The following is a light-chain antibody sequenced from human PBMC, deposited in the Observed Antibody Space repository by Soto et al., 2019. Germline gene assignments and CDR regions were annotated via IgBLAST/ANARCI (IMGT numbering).Light chain of an antibody. J-gene: IGKJ4*01. CDR1: QSVSSSY. V-gene: IGKV3-20*01. Sequence: EIVLTQSPGTLSLSPGERATLSCRASQSVSSSYLAWYQQKPGQAPRLLIYGASSRATGIPDRFSGSGSGTDFTLTISRLEPEDFAVYYCQHYGSSLTFRGGTKVEIK. CDR3: QHYGSSLT. CDR2: GAS.